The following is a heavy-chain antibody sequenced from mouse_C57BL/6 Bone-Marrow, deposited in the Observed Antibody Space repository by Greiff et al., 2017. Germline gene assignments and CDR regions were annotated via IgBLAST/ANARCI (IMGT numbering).Heavy chain of an antibody. Sequence: VHVKQSVAELVRPGASVKLSCTASGFNIKNTYMHWVKQRPEQGLEWIGRIDPANGNTKYAPKFQGKATIPADTSSNTAYLPLSSLTSEDTDIYYSAIRFITTVGGYFDVWGTGTTVTVSS. CDR3: AIRFITTVGGYFDV. CDR1: GFNIKNTY. D-gene: IGHD1-1*01. V-gene: IGHV14-3*01. CDR2: IDPANGNT. J-gene: IGHJ1*03.